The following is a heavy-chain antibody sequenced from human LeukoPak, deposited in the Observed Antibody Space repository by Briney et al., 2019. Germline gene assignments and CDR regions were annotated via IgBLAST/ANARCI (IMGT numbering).Heavy chain of an antibody. CDR2: IRSKTNNYAT. CDR3: TRHGETYSDFWTNDF. CDR1: GFAFSASS. J-gene: IGHJ4*02. Sequence: GGSLRLSCAASGFAFSASSMHWVRQASGKGLEWVGRIRSKTNNYATAYAASFKGRFTLSRDDSKNTAYLQLDSLKAEDTAVYYCTRHGETYSDFWTNDFWGQGTLVTVSA. D-gene: IGHD3-3*01. V-gene: IGHV3-73*01.